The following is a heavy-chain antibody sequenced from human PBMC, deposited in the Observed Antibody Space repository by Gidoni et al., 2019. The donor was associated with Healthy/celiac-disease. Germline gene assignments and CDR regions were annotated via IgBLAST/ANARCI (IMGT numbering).Heavy chain of an antibody. CDR1: GFPFSSYA. CDR3: AKDQLDYYDSSGSYDY. D-gene: IGHD3-22*01. Sequence: EVPLVESGGGLVQPGGSLRLSCAASGFPFSSYAMRWVRQAPGKGLEWVSAISGSGGSTYYADSVKGRFTISRDNSKNTLYLQMNSLRAEDTAVYYCAKDQLDYYDSSGSYDYWGQGTLVTVSS. J-gene: IGHJ4*02. V-gene: IGHV3-23*04. CDR2: ISGSGGST.